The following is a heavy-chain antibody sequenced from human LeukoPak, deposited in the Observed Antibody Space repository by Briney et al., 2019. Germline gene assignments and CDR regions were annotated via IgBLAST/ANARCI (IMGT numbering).Heavy chain of an antibody. CDR2: ITGGGTT. Sequence: QPGGSLRLSCAASGFTFSSYSMNWVRQAPGKGLEWVSGITGGGTTYYADSVKGRVTISRDNSKNTLYLQMNSLRAEDTAVYYCAKDRHWLALDDWGQGTLVTVSS. J-gene: IGHJ4*02. V-gene: IGHV3-23*01. D-gene: IGHD6-19*01. CDR3: AKDRHWLALDD. CDR1: GFTFSSYS.